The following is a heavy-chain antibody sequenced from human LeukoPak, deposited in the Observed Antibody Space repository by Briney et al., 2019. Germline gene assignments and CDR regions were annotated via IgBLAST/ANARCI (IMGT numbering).Heavy chain of an antibody. CDR3: ARGDAFSGDH. CDR2: IHPEGNEK. J-gene: IGHJ4*02. CDR1: GFSFTNFW. V-gene: IGHV3-7*04. Sequence: GGSLRLSCAASGFSFTNFWMSWVRQAPGRGLEWVANIHPEGNEKYHVESVKGRFTISRDNTKNLLFLQMNGLRVEDTAVYYCARGDAFSGDHWGQGTLVTVSS.